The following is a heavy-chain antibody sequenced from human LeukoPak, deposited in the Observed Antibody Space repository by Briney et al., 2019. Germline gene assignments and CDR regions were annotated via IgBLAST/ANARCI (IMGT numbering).Heavy chain of an antibody. Sequence: GGSLRLSCAASGFTFRSYAMNWVRQAPGRGLEWVSSLSGSGGDTYYADSVKGRFTISRDNSKNTLYLQMTRLRVEDAAVYYCAKERIAAARPYYFDYWDQGTLVTVSS. V-gene: IGHV3-23*01. CDR3: AKERIAAARPYYFDY. J-gene: IGHJ4*02. D-gene: IGHD6-13*01. CDR2: LSGSGGDT. CDR1: GFTFRSYA.